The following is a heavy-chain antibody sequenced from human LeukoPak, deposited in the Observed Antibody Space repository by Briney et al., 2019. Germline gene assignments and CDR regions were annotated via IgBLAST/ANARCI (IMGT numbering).Heavy chain of an antibody. V-gene: IGHV4-4*07. CDR1: GGSISSYY. D-gene: IGHD3-22*01. CDR3: ARELVYYYDSSGYYLDAFDI. Sequence: SETLSLTCTVSGGSISSYYWSWIRQPAGKGLEWIGRIYTSGSTNYNPSLKSRVTMSVDTSKNQFSLKLSSVTAADTAVYYCARELVYYYDSSGYYLDAFDIWGQGTMATVSS. CDR2: IYTSGST. J-gene: IGHJ3*02.